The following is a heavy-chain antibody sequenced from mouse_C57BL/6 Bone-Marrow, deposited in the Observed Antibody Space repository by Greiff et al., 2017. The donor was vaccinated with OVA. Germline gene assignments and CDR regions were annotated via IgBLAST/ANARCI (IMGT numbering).Heavy chain of an antibody. CDR3: ARPGNFDY. CDR1: GFTFSSYG. J-gene: IGHJ2*01. D-gene: IGHD4-1*01. Sequence: EVHLVESGGDLVKPGGSLKLSCAASGFTFSSYGMSWVRQTPDKRLEWVATISSGGSYTYYPDSVKGRFTISRDNAKNTLYLQMSSLKSEDTAKYYCARPGNFDYWGQGTTLTVSS. V-gene: IGHV5-6*01. CDR2: ISSGGSYT.